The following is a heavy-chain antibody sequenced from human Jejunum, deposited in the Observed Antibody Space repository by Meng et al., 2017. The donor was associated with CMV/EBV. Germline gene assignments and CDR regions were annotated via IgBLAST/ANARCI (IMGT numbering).Heavy chain of an antibody. Sequence: YYWGWIRQPAGKGLECIGYIYYSGSTNYNPSLKSRVTISVDTSKNRFSLKLSSVTAADTAVYYCARDSIVVVPAATGYYYYGMDVWGQGTTVTVSS. CDR1: YY. CDR2: IYYSGST. V-gene: IGHV4-59*01. CDR3: ARDSIVVVPAATGYYYYGMDV. D-gene: IGHD2-2*01. J-gene: IGHJ6*02.